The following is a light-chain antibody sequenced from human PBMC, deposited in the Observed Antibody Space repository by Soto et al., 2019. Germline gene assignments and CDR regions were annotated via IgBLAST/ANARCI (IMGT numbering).Light chain of an antibody. V-gene: IGLV2-14*01. CDR1: SSDLLGYNY. J-gene: IGLJ3*02. CDR3: SSYTRSSTWV. Sequence: QSVLTQPASVSGSPGQSITISCTATSSDLLGYNYVSWYQQHPGKAPKLMIYEVTNRPPGVSNRFSGSQSGSTASLTISGLQAEDEADYYGSSYTRSSTWVFGGGTKLTVL. CDR2: EVT.